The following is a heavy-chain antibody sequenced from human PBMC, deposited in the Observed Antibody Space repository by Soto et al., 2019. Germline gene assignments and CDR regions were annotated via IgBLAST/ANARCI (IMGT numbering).Heavy chain of an antibody. V-gene: IGHV4-59*01. J-gene: IGHJ6*03. Sequence: QVQLQESGPGLVKPSETLSLTCTVSGGSISSYYWSWIRQPPGKGLEWIGYIYSSGSTNYNPSLMSRVTISVDTSKNQFSLKLSSVTAADTAVYYCARSYRRYCSGGSCYSYYYYYMDVWGKGTTVTVSS. CDR3: ARSYRRYCSGGSCYSYYYYYMDV. CDR2: IYSSGST. CDR1: GGSISSYY. D-gene: IGHD2-15*01.